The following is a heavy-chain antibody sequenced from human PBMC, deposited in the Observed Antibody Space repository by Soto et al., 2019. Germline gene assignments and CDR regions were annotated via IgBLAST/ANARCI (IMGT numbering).Heavy chain of an antibody. CDR3: ARGRYWDY. CDR2: ISAHNGNT. V-gene: IGHV1-18*01. CDR1: GYAFTTYG. Sequence: QVHLVQSGAEVKKPGASVKVSCKGSGYAFTTYGISWVRQAPGEGREWMGWISAHNGNTNYAQKLQGRATVTRDTSTSTAYMELRSLSSDDTAVYYCARGRYWDYLGQGALVTVSS. J-gene: IGHJ4*02. D-gene: IGHD2-8*02.